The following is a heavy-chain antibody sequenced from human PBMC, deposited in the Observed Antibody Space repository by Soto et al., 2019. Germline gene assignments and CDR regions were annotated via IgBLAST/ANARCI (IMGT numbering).Heavy chain of an antibody. D-gene: IGHD2-15*01. CDR3: AKSPAQYCSGGSCYLDY. CDR2: ISGSGGST. V-gene: IGHV3-23*01. Sequence: GGSLRLSCAASGFTFSSYAMSWVRQAPGKGLEWVSAISGSGGSTYYADSVKGRFTISRDNSKNTLYLQMNSLRAEDTAVYYCAKSPAQYCSGGSCYLDYWAQRTLVTVSS. CDR1: GFTFSSYA. J-gene: IGHJ4*02.